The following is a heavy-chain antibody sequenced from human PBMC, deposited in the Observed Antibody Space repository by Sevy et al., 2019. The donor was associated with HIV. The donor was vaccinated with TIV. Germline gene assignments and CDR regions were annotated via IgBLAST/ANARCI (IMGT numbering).Heavy chain of an antibody. CDR1: GFTFSSYG. D-gene: IGHD6-13*01. Sequence: GGSLGLSCAASGFTFSSYGLHGVRKAPGKGLEGVAFIRYDGSNKYYPDSVKVRLPFSRANSKNKRYLQMNSLRPEDTAVSYCAKDPDRSSSSYDYWGQGTLVTVSS. CDR3: AKDPDRSSSSYDY. V-gene: IGHV3-30*02. J-gene: IGHJ4*02. CDR2: IRYDGSNK.